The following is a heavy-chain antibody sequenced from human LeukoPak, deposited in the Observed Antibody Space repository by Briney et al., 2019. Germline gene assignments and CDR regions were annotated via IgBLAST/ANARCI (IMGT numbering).Heavy chain of an antibody. CDR2: ISSSSSTI. Sequence: GGSLRLSCAASGFTFSSYSMNWVRQAPGKGLEWVSYISSSSSTIYYADSVKGRFTISRDNAKNSLYLQMNSLRAEDTAVYYCARLQCGGSCSLFDYWGQGTLVTVSS. CDR1: GFTFSSYS. D-gene: IGHD2-15*01. CDR3: ARLQCGGSCSLFDY. V-gene: IGHV3-48*01. J-gene: IGHJ4*02.